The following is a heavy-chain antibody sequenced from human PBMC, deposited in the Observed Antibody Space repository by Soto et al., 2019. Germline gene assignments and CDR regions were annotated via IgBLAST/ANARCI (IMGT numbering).Heavy chain of an antibody. J-gene: IGHJ3*02. Sequence: GGSLRLSCAASGFTVSSNYMSWVRQAPGKGLEWVSVIYSGGSTYYADSVKGRSTISRDNSKNTLYLQMNSLRAEDTAVYYCAREPRYNWNYGHAFDIWGQGTMVTV. CDR1: GFTVSSNY. CDR2: IYSGGST. CDR3: AREPRYNWNYGHAFDI. D-gene: IGHD1-7*01. V-gene: IGHV3-53*01.